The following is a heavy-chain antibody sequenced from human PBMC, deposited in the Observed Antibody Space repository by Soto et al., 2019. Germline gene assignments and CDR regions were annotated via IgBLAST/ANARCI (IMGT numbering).Heavy chain of an antibody. J-gene: IGHJ4*02. CDR3: ARQDSIVGAPTHFGY. CDR1: GGSINNDDYY. D-gene: IGHD1-26*01. V-gene: IGHV4-39*01. Sequence: PSETLSLTCTVSGGSINNDDYYWSWIRQPPGKGLEWIGSIYFSGSTYYTPSLKSRVTISIDMSKSQFSLNLNSVTAADTAFYYCARQDSIVGAPTHFGYWGQGTLVTVSS. CDR2: IYFSGST.